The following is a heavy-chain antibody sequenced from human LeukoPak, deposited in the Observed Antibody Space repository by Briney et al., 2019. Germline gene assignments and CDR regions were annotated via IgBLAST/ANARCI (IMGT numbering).Heavy chain of an antibody. Sequence: SETLSLTCTVSGGSISSYYWSWIRQPAGKGLEWIGRIYTSGSTNYNPSLKSRVTMSVDTSKNQFSLKLSSVTAADTAVYYCASIYDFWSGYPGYNWFDPWGQGTLVTVSS. J-gene: IGHJ5*02. D-gene: IGHD3-3*01. V-gene: IGHV4-4*07. CDR3: ASIYDFWSGYPGYNWFDP. CDR2: IYTSGST. CDR1: GGSISSYY.